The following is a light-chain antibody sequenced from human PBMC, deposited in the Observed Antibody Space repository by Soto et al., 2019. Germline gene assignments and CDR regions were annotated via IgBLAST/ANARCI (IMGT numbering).Light chain of an antibody. Sequence: EIVMTQSPATLSVSPEQRVTLSCRASQRVNTTLASYQQKPGQPPRLLIYGASTRATGVPARFSGSGSGTDFILTISSLQSEDFAVYYCQQHTDWPPITFGQGTRLEIK. CDR1: QRVNTT. V-gene: IGKV3-15*01. CDR2: GAS. J-gene: IGKJ5*01. CDR3: QQHTDWPPIT.